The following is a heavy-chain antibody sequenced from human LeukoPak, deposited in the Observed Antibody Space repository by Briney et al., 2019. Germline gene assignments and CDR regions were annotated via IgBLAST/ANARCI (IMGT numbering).Heavy chain of an antibody. V-gene: IGHV3-21*01. CDR3: ARVTALYYYMDV. CDR1: GFTFSSYS. J-gene: IGHJ6*03. CDR2: ISSSSSYI. Sequence: GGSLRLSCAASGFTFSSYSMNWARQAPGKGLEWVSSISSSSSYIYYADSVKGRFTISRDNAKNSLYLQMNSLRAEDTAVYYCARVTALYYYMDVWGKGTTVTVSS.